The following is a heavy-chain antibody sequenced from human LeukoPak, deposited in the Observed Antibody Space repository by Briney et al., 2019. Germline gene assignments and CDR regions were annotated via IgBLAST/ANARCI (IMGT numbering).Heavy chain of an antibody. D-gene: IGHD3-9*01. J-gene: IGHJ5*02. CDR3: ARGYYDILTGFNWFDP. Sequence: ASVKVSCKASGYTFTSYDINWVRQATGQGLEWMGWMNPNSGNTGYAQKFQGRVIMTRNTSISTAYMELSSLRSEDTAVYYCARGYYDILTGFNWFDPWGQGTLVTVSS. CDR2: MNPNSGNT. V-gene: IGHV1-8*01. CDR1: GYTFTSYD.